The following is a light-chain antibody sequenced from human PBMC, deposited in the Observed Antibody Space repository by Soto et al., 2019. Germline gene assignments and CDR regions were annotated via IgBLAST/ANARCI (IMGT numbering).Light chain of an antibody. J-gene: IGKJ4*01. CDR1: QSVSSY. CDR3: QQRSNWLT. V-gene: IGKV3-11*01. Sequence: EIVLTQSPATLSLSPGERATLSCRASQSVSSYFAWYQQKPGQAPRLLIYDASNRATGIPARFSGSGSWTDFTLPISSLEPDDFAVYYCQQRSNWLTFGGGTKVEIK. CDR2: DAS.